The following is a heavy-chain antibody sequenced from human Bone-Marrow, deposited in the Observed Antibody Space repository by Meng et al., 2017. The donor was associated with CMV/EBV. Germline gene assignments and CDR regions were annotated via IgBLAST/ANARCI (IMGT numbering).Heavy chain of an antibody. J-gene: IGHJ4*02. V-gene: IGHV4-39*01. CDR2: IYYSGST. CDR3: ARLDSSGWYDY. Sequence: SETLSLTCTVSGGSISSSSYYWGWIRQPPGKGLEWIGSIYYSGSTYYNPSLKSRVTISVDTSKNQFSLKLSSVTAADTAVYYCARLDSSGWYDYWGQRTLVTVSS. CDR1: GGSISSSSYY. D-gene: IGHD6-19*01.